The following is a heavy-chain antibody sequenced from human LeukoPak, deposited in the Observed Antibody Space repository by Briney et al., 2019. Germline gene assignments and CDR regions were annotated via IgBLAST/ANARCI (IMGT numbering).Heavy chain of an antibody. CDR1: GYNFANYW. CDR2: IFPRDSDI. CDR3: ARQEYCSGGSCYTWFDP. Sequence: GESLKISCKGSGYNFANYWIGWVRQMPGKGLEWLGIIFPRDSDIRYSPSFQGQVTISADKSISTAYLQWSSLKASDTAMYYCARQEYCSGGSCYTWFDPWGQGTLVTVSS. D-gene: IGHD2-15*01. J-gene: IGHJ5*02. V-gene: IGHV5-51*01.